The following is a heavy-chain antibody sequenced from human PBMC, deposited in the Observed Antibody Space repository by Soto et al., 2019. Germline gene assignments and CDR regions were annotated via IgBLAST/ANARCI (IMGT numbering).Heavy chain of an antibody. Sequence: SETLSLACTVSGGSISSSSYYWGWIRQPPGKRLEWIGSIYNSGSTSYNPSLNSRVTISVDTSMTLFSLTLSSVTAADTAFYFCARLGYDMLTGYTYCFDYWGQGTLVTVSS. CDR1: GGSISSSSYY. J-gene: IGHJ4*02. CDR3: ARLGYDMLTGYTYCFDY. D-gene: IGHD3-9*01. CDR2: IYNSGST. V-gene: IGHV4-39*01.